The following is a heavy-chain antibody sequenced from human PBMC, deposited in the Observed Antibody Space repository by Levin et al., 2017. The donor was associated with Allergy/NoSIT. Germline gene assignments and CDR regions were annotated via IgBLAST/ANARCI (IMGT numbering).Heavy chain of an antibody. D-gene: IGHD3-16*01. J-gene: IGHJ3*02. Sequence: SQTLSLTCTVSGGSISSYYWSWIRQPPGKGLEWIGYIYYSGSTDCNPPLKSRVTISVDTSKNQFSLKLTSVTAVDTAVYYCAGGWGGRRAFDIWGQGTMVTVSS. CDR2: IYYSGST. CDR3: AGGWGGRRAFDI. V-gene: IGHV4-59*13. CDR1: GGSISSYY.